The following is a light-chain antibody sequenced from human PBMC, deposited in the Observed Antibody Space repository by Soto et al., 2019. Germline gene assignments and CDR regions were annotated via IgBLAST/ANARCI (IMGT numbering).Light chain of an antibody. CDR3: QHFGNSLWT. CDR2: GTS. Sequence: EIVLTQSPGTLSLSPGERATLSCRASQMVASRNLAWYQQRSGQAPRLLIYGTSSRAIHTPDRFSGSGSGTDFTLTISDLEPEDFAVYFCQHFGNSLWTFGQGTKVDIK. CDR1: QMVASRN. J-gene: IGKJ1*01. V-gene: IGKV3-20*01.